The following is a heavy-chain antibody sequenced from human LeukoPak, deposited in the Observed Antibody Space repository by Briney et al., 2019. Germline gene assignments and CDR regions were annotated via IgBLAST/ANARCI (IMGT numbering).Heavy chain of an antibody. Sequence: SETLSLTCTVSGGSIGIHYWSWIRQPPGKGLEWIGYIHYSGSTNYNPSLKSRVTISVDTSKNQFSLKLNSVTTADTAVYYCAKDAAYNPFDYWGRGTLVTVSS. J-gene: IGHJ4*02. V-gene: IGHV4-59*11. CDR1: GGSIGIHY. D-gene: IGHD5-24*01. CDR3: AKDAAYNPFDY. CDR2: IHYSGST.